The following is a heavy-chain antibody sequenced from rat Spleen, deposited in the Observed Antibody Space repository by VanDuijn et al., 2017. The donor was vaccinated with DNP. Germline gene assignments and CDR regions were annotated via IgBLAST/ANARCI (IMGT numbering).Heavy chain of an antibody. CDR3: ATLAGSWHFDF. D-gene: IGHD5-1*01. V-gene: IGHV5S13*01. CDR1: GFTFSAYY. Sequence: EVQLVESGGGLVQPGRSLKLSCAASGFTFSAYYMAWVRQAPAQGLDWVAYIGSPAYAPSYADPVQGRFTTSRDNAKNTQYLQMDSLRSEDTATYYCATLAGSWHFDFWGPGTMVTVSS. CDR2: IGSPAYAP. J-gene: IGHJ1*01.